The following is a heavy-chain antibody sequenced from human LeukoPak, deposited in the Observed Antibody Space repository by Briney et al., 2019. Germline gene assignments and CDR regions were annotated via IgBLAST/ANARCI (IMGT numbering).Heavy chain of an antibody. Sequence: ETLSLTCTVSGGSISSYYWSWVRQAPGKGLEWVSLLYTDDTTIYADSVEGRFTISRDDSKNTIYLHMTTLRGEDTAVYYCARGGAFYWNPRYWGQGTLVTVSS. J-gene: IGHJ4*02. D-gene: IGHD1-1*01. CDR2: LYTDDTT. CDR3: ARGGAFYWNPRY. V-gene: IGHV3-53*01. CDR1: GGSISSYY.